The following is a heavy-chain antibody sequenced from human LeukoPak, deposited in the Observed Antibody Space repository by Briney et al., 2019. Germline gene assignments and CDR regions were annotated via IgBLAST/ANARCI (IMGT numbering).Heavy chain of an antibody. D-gene: IGHD3-9*01. CDR1: GYTFIGYY. CDR2: INPNSGGT. CDR3: ARKDILTGDPYYFDY. V-gene: IGHV1-2*02. J-gene: IGHJ4*02. Sequence: ASVKVSCKASGYTFIGYYMHWVRQAPGQGLEWMGWINPNSGGTNYAQKFQGRVTITAEKSKSTAYMELSSLRSEDTAVYYCARKDILTGDPYYFDYWGQGTLVTVSS.